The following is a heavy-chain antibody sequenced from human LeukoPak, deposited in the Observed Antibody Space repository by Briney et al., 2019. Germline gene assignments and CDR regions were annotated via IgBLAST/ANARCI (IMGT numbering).Heavy chain of an antibody. D-gene: IGHD3-22*01. Sequence: PSETLSLTCAVYGGSFSGYYWGWIRQPPGKGLEWIGSIYYSGSTYYNPSLKSRVTISVDTSRNQFSLKVSSVTAADTAVYYCARGPSERYYESSGYYYFDYWGQGTLVTVSS. CDR2: IYYSGST. J-gene: IGHJ4*02. CDR1: GGSFSGYY. CDR3: ARGPSERYYESSGYYYFDY. V-gene: IGHV4-34*01.